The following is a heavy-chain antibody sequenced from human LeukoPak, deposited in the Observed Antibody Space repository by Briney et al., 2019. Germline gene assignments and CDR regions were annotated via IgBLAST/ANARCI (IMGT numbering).Heavy chain of an antibody. J-gene: IGHJ6*02. CDR3: VKGLQWFPGLFYDDYGMDV. D-gene: IGHD3-10*01. Sequence: GGSLRLSCAASGFTFDDFAMHWVRQAPGKGLEWVSLISGDGGITYSAYSVKGRFTISRDSSENSLYLQMNSLRTEDTALYYCVKGLQWFPGLFYDDYGMDVWGQGTTVTVSS. CDR2: ISGDGGIT. V-gene: IGHV3-43*02. CDR1: GFTFDDFA.